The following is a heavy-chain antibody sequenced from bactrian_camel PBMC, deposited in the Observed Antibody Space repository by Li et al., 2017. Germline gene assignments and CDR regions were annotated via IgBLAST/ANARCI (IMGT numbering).Heavy chain of an antibody. CDR1: GFTFSNYA. Sequence: VQLVESGGGLVQPGGSLRLSCAASGFTFSNYAMTWVRQAPGKGLEWVSITNRGGITYYADSMKGRFTISRDNATNTAYLQMDSLKSEDTAQYYCVALAWGFNYWGQGTQVTVS. CDR2: ITNRGGIT. J-gene: IGHJ4*01. D-gene: IGHD1*01. V-gene: IGHV3S35*01. CDR3: VALAWGFNY.